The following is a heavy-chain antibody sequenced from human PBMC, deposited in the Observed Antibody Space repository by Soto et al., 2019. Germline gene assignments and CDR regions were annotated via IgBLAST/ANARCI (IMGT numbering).Heavy chain of an antibody. J-gene: IGHJ6*02. Sequence: GGSLRLSCAASGFTFSSYWMHWVRQAPGKGLVWVSRINSDGSSTSYADSVKGRFTISRDNAKNTLYLQMNRLRAEDTAVYYCARSYSSGWYYYYGMDVWGQGTTVTVSS. D-gene: IGHD6-19*01. CDR2: INSDGSST. CDR3: ARSYSSGWYYYYGMDV. CDR1: GFTFSSYW. V-gene: IGHV3-74*01.